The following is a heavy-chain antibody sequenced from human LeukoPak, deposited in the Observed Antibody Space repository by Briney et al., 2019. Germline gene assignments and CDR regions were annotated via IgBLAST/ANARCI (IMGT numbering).Heavy chain of an antibody. CDR1: GGSITSGEYY. J-gene: IGHJ4*02. CDR3: AATMVRGVIPPTFDY. D-gene: IGHD3-10*01. CDR2: IYYSEST. Sequence: SETLSLTCTVSGGSITSGEYYWSWIRQPPGKGLEWIGYIYYSESTNYNPSLKSRVTISVDTSKNQFSLKLSSVTAADTAVYYCAATMVRGVIPPTFDYWGQGTLVTVSS. V-gene: IGHV4-61*08.